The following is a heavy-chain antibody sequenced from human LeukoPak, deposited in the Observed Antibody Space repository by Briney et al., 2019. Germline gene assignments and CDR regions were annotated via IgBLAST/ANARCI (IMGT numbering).Heavy chain of an antibody. CDR2: ISGSSMST. Sequence: GGSLRLSCEASGFTFHNHGMSWVRQAPGKGLEWISVISGSSMSTHYADSVKGRFTVSRDNSKNTVYLQMSSLRVEDSAIYYCGKDSRPSVTTFRSRWTDYWGQGILVTVSS. V-gene: IGHV3-23*01. CDR1: GFTFHNHG. D-gene: IGHD4-11*01. CDR3: GKDSRPSVTTFRSRWTDY. J-gene: IGHJ4*02.